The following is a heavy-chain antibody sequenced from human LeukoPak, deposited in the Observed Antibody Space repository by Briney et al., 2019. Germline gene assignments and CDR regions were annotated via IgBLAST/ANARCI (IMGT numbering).Heavy chain of an antibody. Sequence: GASVKVSCKASGYTFTGYYMHWVRQAPGQGLEWMGRINPNSGGTNYAQKFQGRVTMTRDTSISTAYMELSRLRSDDTAVYYCARSAITMVRGGGGYYLDYWGQGTLVTVSS. J-gene: IGHJ4*02. CDR1: GYTFTGYY. CDR3: ARSAITMVRGGGGYYLDY. V-gene: IGHV1-2*06. D-gene: IGHD3-10*01. CDR2: INPNSGGT.